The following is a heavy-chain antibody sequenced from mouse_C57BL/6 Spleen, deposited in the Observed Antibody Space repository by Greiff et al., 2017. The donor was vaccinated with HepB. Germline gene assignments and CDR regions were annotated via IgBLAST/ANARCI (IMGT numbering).Heavy chain of an antibody. D-gene: IGHD2-5*01. CDR1: GYSITSGYY. CDR2: ISYDGSN. Sequence: EVQLQESGPGLVKPSQSLSLTCSVTGYSITSGYYWNWIRQFPGNKLEWMGYISYDGSNNYNPSLKNRISITRDTSKNKFFLKLNSVTTEDTATYYCARDYSNYLMDYWGQGTSVTVSS. CDR3: ARDYSNYLMDY. V-gene: IGHV3-6*01. J-gene: IGHJ4*01.